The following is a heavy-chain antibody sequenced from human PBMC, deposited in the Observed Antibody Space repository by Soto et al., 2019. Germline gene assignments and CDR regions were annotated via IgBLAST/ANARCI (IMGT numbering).Heavy chain of an antibody. V-gene: IGHV4-61*01. CDR1: GVSVSSGSDY. Sequence: QVQLHESGPGLVKPSETLSLTCSVSGVSVSSGSDYWSWIRQPPGKGLEWIAYIYHSGSTNYNPSLMSRVTISVDTSKNQVSLKLNSVTAADTAVYYCARGGYYEYFQQWGRGTLVTVSS. J-gene: IGHJ1*01. D-gene: IGHD2-15*01. CDR3: ARGGYYEYFQQ. CDR2: IYHSGST.